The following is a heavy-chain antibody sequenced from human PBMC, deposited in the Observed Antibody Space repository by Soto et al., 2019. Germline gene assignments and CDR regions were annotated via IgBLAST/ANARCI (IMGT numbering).Heavy chain of an antibody. J-gene: IGHJ4*02. Sequence: EVPLLESGGGLVQPGGSLRLSCAASGFTFSSYAMSWVRQAPGKGLEWVSAISGSGGSTYYADSVKGRFTISRDNSKNTLYLQMNSLRAEDAAVYYCARRSSGWYFDYWGQGTLVTVSS. CDR3: ARRSSGWYFDY. D-gene: IGHD6-19*01. CDR2: ISGSGGST. V-gene: IGHV3-23*01. CDR1: GFTFSSYA.